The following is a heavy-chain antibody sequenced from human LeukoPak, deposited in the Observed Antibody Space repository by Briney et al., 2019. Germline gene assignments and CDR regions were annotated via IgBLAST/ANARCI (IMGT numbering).Heavy chain of an antibody. CDR1: GFTFSSYG. D-gene: IGHD1-26*01. V-gene: IGHV3-23*01. Sequence: GGTLRLSCAASGFTFSSYGMNWVRQAPGKGLEWVSAISGSGGNTYYADSVKGRFTISRDNAKKSLYLQMNSLRAEDTALYYCARDLGGGSYELAAFDIWGQGTMVTVSS. CDR3: ARDLGGGSYELAAFDI. J-gene: IGHJ3*02. CDR2: ISGSGGNT.